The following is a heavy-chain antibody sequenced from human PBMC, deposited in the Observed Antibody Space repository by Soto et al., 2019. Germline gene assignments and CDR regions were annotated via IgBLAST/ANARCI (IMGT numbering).Heavy chain of an antibody. D-gene: IGHD6-19*01. CDR1: RFTFNTYW. J-gene: IGHJ4*02. CDR3: ARDYYSSGWYDY. Sequence: EVQLVESGGGLVQPGGSLRLSCAASRFTFNTYWMHWVRQAPGKGLVWVSRINSDGSSTNYADSVKGRLTISRDNPKNTLYLRMNSLRAEDTAVYYCARDYYSSGWYDYWGQGTLVTVSS. CDR2: INSDGSST. V-gene: IGHV3-74*01.